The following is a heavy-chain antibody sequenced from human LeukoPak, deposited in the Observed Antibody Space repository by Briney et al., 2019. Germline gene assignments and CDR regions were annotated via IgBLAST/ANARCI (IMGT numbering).Heavy chain of an antibody. CDR1: GYTFTSYG. V-gene: IGHV1-18*01. Sequence: GASVKVSCKASGYTFTSYGISWVRQAPGQGLEWMGWISAYNGNTNYAQKLQGRVTMTTDTSTSTAYMELRSLRSDDTAVYYCARRRMTTVQYYYYMDVWGKGTTVTVSS. J-gene: IGHJ6*03. CDR3: ARRRMTTVQYYYYMDV. CDR2: ISAYNGNT. D-gene: IGHD4-11*01.